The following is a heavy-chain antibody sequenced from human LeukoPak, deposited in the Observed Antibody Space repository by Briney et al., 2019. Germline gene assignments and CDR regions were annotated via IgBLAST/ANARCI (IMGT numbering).Heavy chain of an antibody. CDR1: GFTFSDYY. Sequence: GSLRLSCAASGFTFSDYYMSWIRQPPGKGLEWIGSIYYSGSTYYNPSLKSRVTISVDTSKNQFSLKLSSVTAADTAVYYCARGGWGLKGAARQSKGWFDPWGQGTLVTVSS. CDR3: ARGGWGLKGAARQSKGWFDP. CDR2: IYYSGST. J-gene: IGHJ5*02. V-gene: IGHV4-38-2*01. D-gene: IGHD2-21*02.